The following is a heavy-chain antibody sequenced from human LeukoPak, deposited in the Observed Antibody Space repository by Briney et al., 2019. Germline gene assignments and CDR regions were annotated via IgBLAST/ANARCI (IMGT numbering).Heavy chain of an antibody. Sequence: NPSETLSLTCTVSGGSISSGDYYWSWIRQPPGKGLEWIGYIYYSGSTYYNPSLKSRVTISVDTSKNQFSLKLSSVTAADTAVYYCARHAFTPYSSSWYWADYWGQGTLVTVSS. CDR3: ARHAFTPYSSSWYWADY. D-gene: IGHD6-13*01. J-gene: IGHJ4*02. V-gene: IGHV4-30-4*08. CDR2: IYYSGST. CDR1: GGSISSGDYY.